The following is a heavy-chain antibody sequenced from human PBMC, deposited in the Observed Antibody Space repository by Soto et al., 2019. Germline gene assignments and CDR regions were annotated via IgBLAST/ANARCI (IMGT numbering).Heavy chain of an antibody. CDR2: IIPIFGTA. CDR3: ARDLGYCSSTSCPVAPGYFDY. J-gene: IGHJ4*02. Sequence: QVQLVRSGAEVKKPGSSVKVSCKASGGTFSSYAISWVRQAPGQGLEWMGGIIPIFGTANYAQKFQGRVTITADESTSTAYMELSSLRSEDTAVYYCARDLGYCSSTSCPVAPGYFDYWGQGTLVTVSS. V-gene: IGHV1-69*01. CDR1: GGTFSSYA. D-gene: IGHD2-2*03.